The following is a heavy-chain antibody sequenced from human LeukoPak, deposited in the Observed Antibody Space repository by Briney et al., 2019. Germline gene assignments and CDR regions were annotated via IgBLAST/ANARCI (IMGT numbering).Heavy chain of an antibody. CDR3: ARGVRGSGNFDY. D-gene: IGHD3-10*01. CDR2: IWYDGSNK. J-gene: IGHJ4*02. V-gene: IGHV3-33*01. Sequence: GRSLRLSCAASGFTFSNYGMHWVRQAPGKGLEWVAVIWYDGSNKYYADSVKGRFTISRDNPKNTLYLQMNSLRAEDTAVYYCARGVRGSGNFDYWGQGTLVTVSS. CDR1: GFTFSNYG.